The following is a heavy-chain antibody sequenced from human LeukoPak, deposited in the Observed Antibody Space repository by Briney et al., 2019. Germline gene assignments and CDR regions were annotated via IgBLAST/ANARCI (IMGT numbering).Heavy chain of an antibody. J-gene: IGHJ4*02. V-gene: IGHV4-34*01. CDR2: IKHSGST. CDR1: GGSFSGYY. Sequence: SETLSLTCAVYGGSFSGYYWSWIRQPPGKGLEWIGEIKHSGSTNYNPSLKSRVTISVDTSKNQFSLKLSSVTAADTAVYYCARGMWLRWYYWGQGTLVTV. D-gene: IGHD5-12*01. CDR3: ARGMWLRWYY.